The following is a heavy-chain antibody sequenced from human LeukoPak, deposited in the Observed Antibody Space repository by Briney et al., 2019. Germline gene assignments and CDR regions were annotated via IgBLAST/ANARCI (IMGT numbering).Heavy chain of an antibody. V-gene: IGHV4-38-2*02. CDR2: IYHSGST. J-gene: IGHJ4*02. D-gene: IGHD3-10*01. CDR1: GYSISSGYY. CDR3: ARDGLLWFGELANDY. Sequence: SETLSLTCTVSGYSISSGYYWGWIRQPPGKGLEWIGSIYHSGSTYYNPSLKSRVTISVDTSKNQFSLKLSSVTAADTAVYYCARDGLLWFGELANDYWGQGTLVTVSS.